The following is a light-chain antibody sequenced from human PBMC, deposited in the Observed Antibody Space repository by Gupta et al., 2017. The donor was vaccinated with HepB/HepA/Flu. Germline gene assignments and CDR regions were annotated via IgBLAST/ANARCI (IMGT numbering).Light chain of an antibody. J-gene: IGKJ2*04. Sequence: DIVMIQSPDSLAVSLGERATINCQSRQSVLSSSNNKNYWAWYQQKPGQPPTLLIFWASAREFGVSDRFSGSGSGTDFTFTISSRQAEDVAVYYCQQYDSLHPGSSFGQGTKLEIK. CDR3: QQYDSLHPGSS. CDR1: QSVLSSSNNKNY. CDR2: WAS. V-gene: IGKV4-1*01.